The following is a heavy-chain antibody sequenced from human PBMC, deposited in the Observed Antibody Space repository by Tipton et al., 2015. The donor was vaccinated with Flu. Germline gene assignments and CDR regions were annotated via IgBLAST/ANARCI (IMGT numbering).Heavy chain of an antibody. CDR1: GGSLSTTHYY. J-gene: IGHJ6*02. V-gene: IGHV4-39*07. D-gene: IGHD3-10*01. CDR2: IYYSGST. Sequence: TLSLTCTVSGGSLSTTHYYWGWIRQSPEKGLEWIGNIYYSGSTYYNPSLKSRVTISVDTSKNQFSLKLSSVTAADTAVYYCARVPRGPYYGMDVWGQGTTVTVSS. CDR3: ARVPRGPYYGMDV.